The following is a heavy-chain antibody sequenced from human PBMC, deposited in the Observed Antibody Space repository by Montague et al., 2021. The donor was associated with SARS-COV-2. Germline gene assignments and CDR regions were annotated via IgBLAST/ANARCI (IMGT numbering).Heavy chain of an antibody. CDR2: TYYRSKWDS. CDR1: GDSVSSKSVA. CDR3: ASSGITLTGLDAFDI. Sequence: CDISGDSVSSKSVAWNWIRQSPSRGLEWLGRTYYRSKWDSDYAESVKXRLVITPDTSKNQVSLQLNSVIPEDTAVYFCASSGITLTGLDAFDIWGQGTMVTVSS. V-gene: IGHV6-1*01. J-gene: IGHJ3*02. D-gene: IGHD3-9*01.